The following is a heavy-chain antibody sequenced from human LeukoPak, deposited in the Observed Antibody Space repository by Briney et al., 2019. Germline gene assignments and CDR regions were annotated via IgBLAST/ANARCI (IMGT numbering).Heavy chain of an antibody. Sequence: HAGGSLRLSCAASGFTFNNYHMNWVRQAPGKGLEWVSFIDTTSHTIYYADSVKGRFAISRDNAKNSLYLQMNSLRADDTAVYFCAGRDDFDLWGQGTMVTVSS. V-gene: IGHV3-48*04. CDR3: AGRDDFDL. J-gene: IGHJ3*01. CDR2: IDTTSHTI. CDR1: GFTFNNYH.